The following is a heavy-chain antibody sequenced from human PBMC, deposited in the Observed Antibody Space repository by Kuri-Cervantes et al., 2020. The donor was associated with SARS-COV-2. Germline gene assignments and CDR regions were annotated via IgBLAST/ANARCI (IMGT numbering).Heavy chain of an antibody. CDR1: GYTFTGYY. D-gene: IGHD3-3*01. V-gene: IGHV1-2*02. Sequence: ASVKVSCKASGYTFTGYYMHWVRQAPGQGLEWMGWINPNSGGTNYAQKFQGRVTMTRDTSISTAYMELSRLRSDDTAVYYCARDFNDFWSGYATFDPWGQGTLVTVSS. CDR2: INPNSGGT. CDR3: ARDFNDFWSGYATFDP. J-gene: IGHJ5*02.